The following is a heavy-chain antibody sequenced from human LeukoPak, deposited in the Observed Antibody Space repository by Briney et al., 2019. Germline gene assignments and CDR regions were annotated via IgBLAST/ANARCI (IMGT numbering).Heavy chain of an antibody. J-gene: IGHJ4*02. D-gene: IGHD2-15*01. CDR3: ARSIGHEFAY. Sequence: SETLSLTCTVSSGSLSSFYWNWIRQPAGKGLGWVGRIYPSGSTDYNASLKSRATMSVDASKKQFSLKLNSVTAAHTAGYYFARSIGHEFAYWGQASLVTVSS. CDR1: SGSLSSFY. V-gene: IGHV4-4*07. CDR2: IYPSGST.